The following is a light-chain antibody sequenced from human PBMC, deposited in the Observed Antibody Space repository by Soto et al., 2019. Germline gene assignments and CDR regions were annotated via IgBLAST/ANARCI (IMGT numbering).Light chain of an antibody. V-gene: IGKV3-15*01. J-gene: IGKJ5*01. CDR2: DAS. Sequence: VTTQSPATLSVSPGERDTLYCRASQSVSSNLAWHQQKPGQAPRILMYDASTRATGIPARFSGSGSGTEFTLTISSLQSEDFAVYYCQQYHNWPITFGQGTLLEI. CDR3: QQYHNWPIT. CDR1: QSVSSN.